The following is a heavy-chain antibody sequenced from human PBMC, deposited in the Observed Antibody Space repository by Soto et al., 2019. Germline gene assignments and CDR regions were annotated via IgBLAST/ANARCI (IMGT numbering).Heavy chain of an antibody. CDR1: GFMFTSSA. J-gene: IGHJ4*02. Sequence: GASVKVSCKTSGFMFTSSAVQWVRQARGQRLEWIGWLVVGSGNTHYAQHFQERVTLTRDMSTGTAYMELSSLRSEDTAVYYCAPVPLLRVLKLLPTYFDYWGQGTLVTVSS. V-gene: IGHV1-58*01. D-gene: IGHD3-3*01. CDR3: APVPLLRVLKLLPTYFDY. CDR2: LVVGSGNT.